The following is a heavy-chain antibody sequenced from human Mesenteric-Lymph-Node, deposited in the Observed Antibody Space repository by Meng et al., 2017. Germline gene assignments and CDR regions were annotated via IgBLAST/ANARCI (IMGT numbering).Heavy chain of an antibody. CDR3: AREAGRDGYATPKFDY. Sequence: QVQLQGSGPGLVKPSQTLSLTCTVSGGSIGSGGYYWSWIRQHPGKGLEWIGYIYYTGSTFYNPSLKSRVTISVDTSKNQFSLKLISATAADTAVYYCAREAGRDGYATPKFDYWGQGTLVTVFS. J-gene: IGHJ4*02. CDR1: GGSIGSGGYY. V-gene: IGHV4-31*03. CDR2: IYYTGST. D-gene: IGHD5-24*01.